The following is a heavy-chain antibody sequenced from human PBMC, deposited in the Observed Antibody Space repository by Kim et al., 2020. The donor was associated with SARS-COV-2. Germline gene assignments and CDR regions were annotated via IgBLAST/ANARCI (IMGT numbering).Heavy chain of an antibody. J-gene: IGHJ4*02. V-gene: IGHV1-46*01. D-gene: IGHD5-12*01. Sequence: YAQKFEGRVTMTRDTSTSTVYMELSSLRSEDTAVYYCARDQGYSGYVNDYWGQGTLVTVSS. CDR3: ARDQGYSGYVNDY.